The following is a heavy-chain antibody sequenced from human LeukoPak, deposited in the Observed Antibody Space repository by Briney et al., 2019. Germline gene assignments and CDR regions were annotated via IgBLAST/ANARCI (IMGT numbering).Heavy chain of an antibody. CDR3: ASRSLFYDSSGYYW. J-gene: IGHJ4*02. D-gene: IGHD3-22*01. V-gene: IGHV4-39*01. CDR2: IYHSGST. Sequence: SETLSLTCTVSGDSVSRSSYYWGWIRQPPGKGLEWIGSIYHSGSTYHNPSLKSRVTISVDTSKNQFSLKMRSVTAADTAVYYCASRSLFYDSSGYYWWGQGTLVTVSS. CDR1: GDSVSRSSYY.